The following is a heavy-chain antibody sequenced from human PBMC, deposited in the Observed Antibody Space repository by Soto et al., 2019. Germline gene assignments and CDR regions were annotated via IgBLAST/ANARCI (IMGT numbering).Heavy chain of an antibody. CDR1: GGSISNYY. Sequence: QVQLQESGPGLVKPSETLSLTCTVSGGSISNYYWSWIRQSPGKGLEWIGYIYYSGSTNYNPSLKSRVTISVDTSKNQFSLKLSSVTAADTAVYYCARGSGLIRDYWGQGTLVTVSS. D-gene: IGHD3-3*01. J-gene: IGHJ4*02. CDR3: ARGSGLIRDY. CDR2: IYYSGST. V-gene: IGHV4-59*01.